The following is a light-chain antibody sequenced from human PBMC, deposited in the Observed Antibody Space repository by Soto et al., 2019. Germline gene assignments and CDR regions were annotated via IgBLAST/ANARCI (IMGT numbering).Light chain of an antibody. Sequence: EIVLTQSPGTLSLSPGERATLSCRASQRVSSSYLAWYQQKPGQAPRLLIYGASSRATGIPDRFSGSGSGTDFTLTISRLEPEDCAVYSCQQYGSSPRTCGQGTKVEIK. V-gene: IGKV3-20*01. CDR1: QRVSSSY. CDR3: QQYGSSPRT. J-gene: IGKJ1*01. CDR2: GAS.